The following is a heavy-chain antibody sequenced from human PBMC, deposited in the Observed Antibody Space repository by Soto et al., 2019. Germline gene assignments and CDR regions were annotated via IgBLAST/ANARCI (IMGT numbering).Heavy chain of an antibody. CDR3: TRDSDGRDAY. J-gene: IGHJ4*02. CDR2: INTDGSIT. V-gene: IGHV3-74*01. Sequence: PGGSLRLSCAASGFTFSSYWMHWVRQVPGKGLVWVSRINTDGSITSHADSVKGRFTISRDNAKNTLYLQMNTLRADDTAVYYCTRDSDGRDAYWGQGALVTVSS. D-gene: IGHD2-15*01. CDR1: GFTFSSYW.